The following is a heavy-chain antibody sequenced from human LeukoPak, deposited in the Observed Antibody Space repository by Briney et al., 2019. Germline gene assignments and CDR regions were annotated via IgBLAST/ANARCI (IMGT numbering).Heavy chain of an antibody. J-gene: IGHJ4*02. Sequence: PGGSLRLSCVASGFTFSSSAMTWVRQAPGKGLEWVSGISGSGGSTYYADSVKGRFTISRDNSKNTLYLQMKSLRAEDTAVYYCAKSEDYDTREDYWGQGTLVTVSS. CDR1: GFTFSSSA. V-gene: IGHV3-23*01. D-gene: IGHD3-22*01. CDR3: AKSEDYDTREDY. CDR2: ISGSGGST.